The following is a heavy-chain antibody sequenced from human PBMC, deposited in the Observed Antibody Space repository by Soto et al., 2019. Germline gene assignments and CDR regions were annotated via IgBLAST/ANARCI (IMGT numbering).Heavy chain of an antibody. CDR2: ISAYNGNT. V-gene: IGHV1-18*01. CDR1: GYTFTSYG. Sequence: ASVKVSCKASGYTFTSYGISWVRQAPGQGLEWMGWISAYNGNTNYAQKLQGRVTMTTDTSTSTAYMELRSLRSDDTAVYYCARAQIRRIVGATVEDYWGQGTLVTVSS. J-gene: IGHJ4*02. CDR3: ARAQIRRIVGATVEDY. D-gene: IGHD1-26*01.